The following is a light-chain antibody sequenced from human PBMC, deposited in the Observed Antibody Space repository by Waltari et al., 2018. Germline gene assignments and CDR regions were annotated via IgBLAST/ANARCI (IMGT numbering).Light chain of an antibody. Sequence: VLYSSNNKNYLAWYQQKPGQPPNLLIYWASTRESGVPDRFSGSGSGTDFTLTISSLQAEDVAVYYCQQYYSTPWTFGQGTKVEIK. CDR3: QQYYSTPWT. CDR2: WAS. J-gene: IGKJ1*01. V-gene: IGKV4-1*01. CDR1: VLYSSNNKNY.